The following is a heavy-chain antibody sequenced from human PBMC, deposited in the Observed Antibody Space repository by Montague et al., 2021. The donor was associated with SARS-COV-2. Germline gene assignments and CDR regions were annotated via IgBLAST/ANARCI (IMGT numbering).Heavy chain of an antibody. CDR2: LSSGGTP. CDR1: GFTVSSNY. J-gene: IGHJ4*02. Sequence: SLRLSCAASGFTVSSNYMSWVRQAPGKGLEWVSALSSGGTPYYADSVKGRFTISRHNSKNTLYLQMNSLRAEDTAVYYCARDQPFRGSDYWGQGTLVTVSS. D-gene: IGHD3-10*01. CDR3: ARDQPFRGSDY. V-gene: IGHV3-53*04.